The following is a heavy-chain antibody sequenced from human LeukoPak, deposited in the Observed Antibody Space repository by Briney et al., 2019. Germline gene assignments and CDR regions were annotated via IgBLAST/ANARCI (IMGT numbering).Heavy chain of an antibody. CDR3: ASGYRFGN. V-gene: IGHV1-2*02. J-gene: IGHJ4*02. CDR2: TNPNSGAT. D-gene: IGHD5-18*01. CDR1: GYTFTGYY. Sequence: ASVKVSCKASGYTFTGYYLHWVRQAPGQGLEWMGWTNPNSGATDYAQNFQGRVTLTRDTSISTAYMELSRLRSDDTAVYYCASGYRFGNWGQGTLVTVSS.